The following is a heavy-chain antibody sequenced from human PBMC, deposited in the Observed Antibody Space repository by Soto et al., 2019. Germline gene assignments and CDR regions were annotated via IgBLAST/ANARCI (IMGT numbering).Heavy chain of an antibody. Sequence: SETLSLTCAVYGGSFSGYYWSWIRQPPGKGLEWIGEINHSGSTNYNPSLKSRVTISVDTSKNQFSLKLSSVTAADTAVYYCARGKPQVVPAAKGPYYYYGMDVWGQGTTVTVS. J-gene: IGHJ6*02. D-gene: IGHD2-2*01. CDR3: ARGKPQVVPAAKGPYYYYGMDV. V-gene: IGHV4-34*01. CDR2: INHSGST. CDR1: GGSFSGYY.